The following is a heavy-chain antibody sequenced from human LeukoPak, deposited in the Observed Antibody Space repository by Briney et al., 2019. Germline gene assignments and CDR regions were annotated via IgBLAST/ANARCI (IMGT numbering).Heavy chain of an antibody. CDR1: GGTFSSYT. D-gene: IGHD3-9*01. J-gene: IGHJ4*02. Sequence: ASVKVSCKASGGTFSSYTISWLRQAPGQGLEWMGRIIPILGIANYAQKFQGRVTITADKSTSTAYMELSSLRSEDTAVYYCAREVSRYGSFDYWGQGTLVTVSS. CDR3: AREVSRYGSFDY. V-gene: IGHV1-69*04. CDR2: IIPILGIA.